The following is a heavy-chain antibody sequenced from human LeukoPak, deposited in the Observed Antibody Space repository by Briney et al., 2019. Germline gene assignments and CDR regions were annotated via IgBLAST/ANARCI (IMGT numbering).Heavy chain of an antibody. J-gene: IGHJ4*02. V-gene: IGHV3-48*01. D-gene: IGHD2-2*01. CDR2: ISSSSSTI. Sequence: GGSLRLSCAASGFTFSSYNMNWVRQAPGKGLEWVSYISSSSSTIYYADSVKGRFTISRDNSKNTLYLQMNSLRAEDTAVYYCAKALQLAVDYWGQGTLVTVSS. CDR3: AKALQLAVDY. CDR1: GFTFSSYN.